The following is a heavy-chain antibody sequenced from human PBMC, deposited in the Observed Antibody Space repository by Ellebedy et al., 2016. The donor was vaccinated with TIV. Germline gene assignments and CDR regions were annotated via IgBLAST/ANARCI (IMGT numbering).Heavy chain of an antibody. CDR1: GYSFTNYW. D-gene: IGHD5-18*01. CDR3: GTYIHGSHHINN. J-gene: IGHJ4*02. Sequence: PGGSLRLSCKGFGYSFTNYWIVRVRQMPGKGLEWMGVISPADSHLRSIPSFQGQVTISADKSFTTAYLQWSSLEASDTAIYFCGTYIHGSHHINNWGQGTLVTVSS. CDR2: ISPADSHL. V-gene: IGHV5-51*01.